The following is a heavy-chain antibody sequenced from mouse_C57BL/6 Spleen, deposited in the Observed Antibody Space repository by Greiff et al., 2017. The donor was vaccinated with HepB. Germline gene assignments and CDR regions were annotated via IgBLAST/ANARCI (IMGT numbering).Heavy chain of an antibody. CDR1: GYAFSSSW. CDR3: AREGAYAMDY. Sequence: VQVVESGPELVKPGASVKISCKASGYAFSSSWMNWVKQRPGKGLEWIGRIYPGDGDTNYNGKFKGKATLTADKSSSTAYMQLSSLTSEDSAVYFCAREGAYAMDYWGQGTSVTVSS. CDR2: IYPGDGDT. V-gene: IGHV1-82*01. J-gene: IGHJ4*01.